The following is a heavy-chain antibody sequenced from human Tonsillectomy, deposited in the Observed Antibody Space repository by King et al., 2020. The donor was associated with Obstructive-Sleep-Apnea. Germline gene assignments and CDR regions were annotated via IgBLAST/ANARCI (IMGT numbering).Heavy chain of an antibody. CDR1: GGSISSSSYY. CDR2: IYYSGST. CDR3: ARVPLGDAFDI. Sequence: LQLQESGPGLVKPSETLSLTCTVSGGSISSSSYYWGWIRQPPGKGLEWIGGIYYSGSTYYNPSLKSRVTISVDTSKNQFSLKLGSVTAADTAVYYCARVPLGDAFDIWGQGTMVTVSS. D-gene: IGHD7-27*01. J-gene: IGHJ3*02. V-gene: IGHV4-39*02.